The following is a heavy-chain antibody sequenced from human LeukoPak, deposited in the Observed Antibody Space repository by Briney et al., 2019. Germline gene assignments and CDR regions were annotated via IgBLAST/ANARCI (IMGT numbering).Heavy chain of an antibody. D-gene: IGHD3-10*01. CDR2: ISYDGSNK. CDR3: AKEQFSDHYYGSGGVDY. J-gene: IGHJ4*02. CDR1: GFTFSSYG. V-gene: IGHV3-30*18. Sequence: GGSLRLSCAASGFTFSSYGMHWVHQAPGKGLEWVAVISYDGSNKYYADSVKGRFTISRANSKNTPYLQMNSLRAEDPAGYYCAKEQFSDHYYGSGGVDYWGQGTLVTVSS.